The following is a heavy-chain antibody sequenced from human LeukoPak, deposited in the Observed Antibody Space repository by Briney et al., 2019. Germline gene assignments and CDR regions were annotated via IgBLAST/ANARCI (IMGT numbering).Heavy chain of an antibody. CDR2: IYSGGST. CDR1: GFTVSSNY. D-gene: IGHD3-9*01. V-gene: IGHV3-66*02. J-gene: IGHJ4*02. Sequence: HPGGSLRLSCAASGFTVSSNYMSWVRQAPGKGLEWVSVIYSGGSTYYADSVKGRFTISRDNSKNTLYPQMNSLRAEDTAVYYCATTSDRLLLFDYWGQGTLVTVSS. CDR3: ATTSDRLLLFDY.